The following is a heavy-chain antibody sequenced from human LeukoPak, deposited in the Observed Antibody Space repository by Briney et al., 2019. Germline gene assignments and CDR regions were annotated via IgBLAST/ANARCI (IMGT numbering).Heavy chain of an antibody. J-gene: IGHJ4*02. CDR3: VKDVSSSWYLGDLWHC. D-gene: IGHD6-13*01. CDR2: ISSNGGST. Sequence: GGSLRVSCSASGFTFSSYAMHCVRQAPGKGLEYVSAISSNGGSTYYADSVKGRFTISRDNSKNTLYLQMSSLRAEDTAVYYCVKDVSSSWYLGDLWHCWGQGTLVTVSS. V-gene: IGHV3-64D*06. CDR1: GFTFSSYA.